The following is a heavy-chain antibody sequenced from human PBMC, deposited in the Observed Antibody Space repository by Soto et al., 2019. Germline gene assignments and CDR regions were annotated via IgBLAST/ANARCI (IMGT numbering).Heavy chain of an antibody. CDR1: GGSISSADYY. J-gene: IGHJ5*02. CDR3: ARWWSGSRQGFDP. Sequence: QVQLQESGPGLVKPSQTLSLTCTVSGGSISSADYYWSWIRQHPGKGLEWIGYIYYSGSTYYNPSLKSRVTISVDTSENQFSLKLSSVTAADTAVYYCARWWSGSRQGFDPWGQGTLVTVSS. D-gene: IGHD3-3*01. V-gene: IGHV4-31*03. CDR2: IYYSGST.